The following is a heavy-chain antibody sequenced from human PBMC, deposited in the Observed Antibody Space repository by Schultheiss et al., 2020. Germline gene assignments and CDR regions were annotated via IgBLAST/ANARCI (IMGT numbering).Heavy chain of an antibody. V-gene: IGHV4-28*03. CDR2: IYYSGST. Sequence: SETLSLTCAVSGGSISSSNWWSWIRQHPGKGLEWIGYIYYSGSTYYNPSLKSRVTISVDTSKNQFSLKLSSVTAADTAVYYCARGPPGVVAASDYWGQGTLVTV. D-gene: IGHD2-15*01. CDR1: GGSISSSNW. CDR3: ARGPPGVVAASDY. J-gene: IGHJ4*02.